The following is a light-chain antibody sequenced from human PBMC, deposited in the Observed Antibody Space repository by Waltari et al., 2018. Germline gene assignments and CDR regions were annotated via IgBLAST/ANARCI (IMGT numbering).Light chain of an antibody. CDR1: QRVSSN. CDR3: QQYNNWPRT. CDR2: GAS. J-gene: IGKJ2*01. V-gene: IGKV3-15*01. Sequence: EIVMTQSPATLSVSPGERATLSCRASQRVSSNLAWYQQKPGQATRLLIYGASTRATGIPARFSGSGSGTEFTLTISSLQSEDFAVYYCQQYNNWPRTFGQGTKLEIK.